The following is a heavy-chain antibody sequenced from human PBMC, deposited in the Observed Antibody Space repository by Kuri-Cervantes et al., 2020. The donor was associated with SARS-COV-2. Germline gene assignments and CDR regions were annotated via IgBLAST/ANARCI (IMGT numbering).Heavy chain of an antibody. Sequence: LSLTCAASGFTFRSHAMHWVRQAPGKGLEWVAVISYDGNNKYYADSVKVRFNISRDNSKNTLYLQVNSLRPEDTAVFYCARDRADTAMVRGSYYYYYGMDVWGQGTTVTVSS. CDR2: ISYDGNNK. D-gene: IGHD5-18*01. CDR1: GFTFRSHA. V-gene: IGHV3-30-3*01. J-gene: IGHJ6*02. CDR3: ARDRADTAMVRGSYYYYYGMDV.